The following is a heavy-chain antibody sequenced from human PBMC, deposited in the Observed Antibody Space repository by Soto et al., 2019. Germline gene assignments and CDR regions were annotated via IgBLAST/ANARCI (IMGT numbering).Heavy chain of an antibody. Sequence: SETLSLTCAVYGGFLSESYWTWIRQPPGKGLEWIGEINHVGGTNYNPSLKSRVTMSVDTSQNQFSLRLISVTAADTAMYFCVRVRYQLPSSVLWLDPWGQGTPVTVYS. J-gene: IGHJ5*02. CDR1: GGFLSESY. V-gene: IGHV4-34*01. D-gene: IGHD1-1*01. CDR2: INHVGGT. CDR3: VRVRYQLPSSVLWLDP.